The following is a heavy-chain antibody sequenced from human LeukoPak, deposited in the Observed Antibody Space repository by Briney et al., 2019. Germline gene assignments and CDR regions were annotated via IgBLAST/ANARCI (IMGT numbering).Heavy chain of an antibody. CDR2: ISYDGSNK. Sequence: PGGSLRLSCAASGFTFSSYAMHWVRQAPGKGLEWVAVISYDGSNKYYADSVKGRFTISRDNSKHTLYLQMNRLRAEDTAVYYCAREMTSLYYFDYWGQGTLVTVSS. V-gene: IGHV3-30*01. CDR1: GFTFSSYA. CDR3: AREMTSLYYFDY. J-gene: IGHJ4*02.